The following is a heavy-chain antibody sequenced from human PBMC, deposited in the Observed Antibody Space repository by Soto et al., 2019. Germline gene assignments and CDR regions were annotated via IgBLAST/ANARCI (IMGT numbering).Heavy chain of an antibody. CDR3: AKGRGQNWNFDY. Sequence: EVQLLESGGGSVQPGGYLRLSCAASGFTFSSYAMHWVRRPPGKGLEWVSSISGSGGTAYYVNSVKGRFSISRDSLVNTLYLQMNSLRAEDTAVYYCAKGRGQNWNFDYWGQGTLVTVSP. CDR2: ISGSGGTA. V-gene: IGHV3-23*01. CDR1: GFTFSSYA. D-gene: IGHD1-1*01. J-gene: IGHJ4*02.